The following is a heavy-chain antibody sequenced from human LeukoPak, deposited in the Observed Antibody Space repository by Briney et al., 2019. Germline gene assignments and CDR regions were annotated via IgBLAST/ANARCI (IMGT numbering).Heavy chain of an antibody. CDR3: ARDPPGSAARRQVFDI. D-gene: IGHD6-6*01. J-gene: IGHJ3*02. Sequence: PSQTLSLTCTVSGYSISSGVYYWTWIRQDPGKGLEWIGYIYYSGNTFYNPALKSRATISVDTSKNQFSLTLSSVTAADTAVYYCARDPPGSAARRQVFDIWGQGTLVTVSS. CDR1: GYSISSGVYY. V-gene: IGHV4-31*03. CDR2: IYYSGNT.